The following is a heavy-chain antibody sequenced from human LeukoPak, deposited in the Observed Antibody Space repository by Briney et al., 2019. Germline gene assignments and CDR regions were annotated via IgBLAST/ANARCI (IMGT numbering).Heavy chain of an antibody. CDR1: GYTFPSYY. Sequence: GASVKVSCKASGYTFPSYYMHWVRQAPGQGLEWMGIINPRGGSKSYAQKFQGRVTMTRDTSTSTVYMELSSLRSEDTDVYYCARQSITIFGVVILFDYWGQGTLVTVSS. CDR2: INPRGGSK. V-gene: IGHV1-46*01. J-gene: IGHJ4*02. D-gene: IGHD3-3*01. CDR3: ARQSITIFGVVILFDY.